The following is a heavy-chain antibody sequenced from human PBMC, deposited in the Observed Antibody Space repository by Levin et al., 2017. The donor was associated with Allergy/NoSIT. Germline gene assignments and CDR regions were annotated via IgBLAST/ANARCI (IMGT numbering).Heavy chain of an antibody. CDR3: AREGSGSAFDI. V-gene: IGHV3-30-3*01. CDR2: ISNDGSSK. D-gene: IGHD3-10*01. CDR1: GFTFSSQA. J-gene: IGHJ3*02. Sequence: SGGSLRLSCAASGFTFSSQAVHWVRQAPGKGPEWVAVISNDGSSKYYADSVKGRFTISRDISKNTLYLQMNRLRPDDTALYYCAREGSGSAFDIWGQGTMVTVSS.